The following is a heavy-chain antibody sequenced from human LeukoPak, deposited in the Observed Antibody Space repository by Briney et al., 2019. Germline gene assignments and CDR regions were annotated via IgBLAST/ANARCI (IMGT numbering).Heavy chain of an antibody. CDR2: ISSSGSNV. Sequence: GGSLRLSCAASGFTFSSYEMNWVRQAPGKGLEWVSYISSSGSNVIYADSVKGRFTISRDNAKNSLYLQMNSLRAEDTAVYYCARDDSFGAWYFDYWGQGTLVTVSS. J-gene: IGHJ4*02. CDR1: GFTFSSYE. V-gene: IGHV3-48*03. D-gene: IGHD3-3*01. CDR3: ARDDSFGAWYFDY.